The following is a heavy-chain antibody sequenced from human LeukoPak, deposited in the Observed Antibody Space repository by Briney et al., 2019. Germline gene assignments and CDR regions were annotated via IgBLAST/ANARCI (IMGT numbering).Heavy chain of an antibody. CDR1: GFTFSDYY. J-gene: IGHJ4*02. CDR3: AKAKLITMISTYYFDY. D-gene: IGHD3-22*01. Sequence: PGGSLRLSCAASGFTFSDYYMSWIRQAPGKGLEWVAVISYDGSNKYYADSVKGRFTISRDNSKNTLYLQMNSLRAEDTAVYYCAKAKLITMISTYYFDYWGQGTLVTVSS. CDR2: ISYDGSNK. V-gene: IGHV3-30*18.